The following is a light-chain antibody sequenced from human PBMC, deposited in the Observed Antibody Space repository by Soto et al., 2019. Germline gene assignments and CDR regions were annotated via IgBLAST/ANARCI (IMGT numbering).Light chain of an antibody. CDR2: QDY. Sequence: SYELTQPPSVSVSPGQTASITCSGDKLGDKYACWYQQQAGQSPVLVIYQDYNRPSGIPERFSGSNSGNTATLTISGTQAMDEADYYCQAWDNKSVIFGGGTKVTVL. V-gene: IGLV3-1*01. J-gene: IGLJ2*01. CDR3: QAWDNKSVI. CDR1: KLGDKY.